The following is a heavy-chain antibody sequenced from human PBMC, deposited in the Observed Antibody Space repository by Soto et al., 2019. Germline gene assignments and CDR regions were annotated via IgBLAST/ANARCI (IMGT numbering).Heavy chain of an antibody. J-gene: IGHJ5*02. Sequence: SVKVSCKASGGTFSSYAISWVRQAPGQGLEWMGGIIPIFGTANYAQKFQGRVTITADESTSTAYMELSSLRSEDTAVYYCARDPPRARGYCTNGVCSPNWFDPWGQGTLVTVSS. V-gene: IGHV1-69*13. D-gene: IGHD2-8*01. CDR1: GGTFSSYA. CDR3: ARDPPRARGYCTNGVCSPNWFDP. CDR2: IIPIFGTA.